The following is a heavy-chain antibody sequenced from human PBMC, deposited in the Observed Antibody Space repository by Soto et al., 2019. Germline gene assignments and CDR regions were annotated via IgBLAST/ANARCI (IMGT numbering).Heavy chain of an antibody. CDR2: ISFDESDK. CDR3: AKDWDAFDI. CDR1: GSTSGTFG. V-gene: IGHV3-30*18. Sequence: GGSRNPPVQASGSTSGTFGIHWFRQAPGKGLEWVAVISFDESDKFYADSVKGRFIISRDTPKNTLYLQMNSLRVEDTALYYCAKDWDAFDIWGPGTMVTVSS. J-gene: IGHJ3*02.